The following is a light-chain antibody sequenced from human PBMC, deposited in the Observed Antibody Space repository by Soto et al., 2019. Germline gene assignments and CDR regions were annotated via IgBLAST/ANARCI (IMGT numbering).Light chain of an antibody. Sequence: QPVLTQSPSASASLGASVKLTCTLSSGHSSYAIAWHQQQPEKGPRYLMKLNSDGSHSKGGGIPDRFSGSSSGAERYLTISSRQSEDEADYYCQTWGTGIQGVFGGGTQLTVL. J-gene: IGLJ3*02. V-gene: IGLV4-69*01. CDR1: SGHSSYA. CDR2: LNSDGSH. CDR3: QTWGTGIQGV.